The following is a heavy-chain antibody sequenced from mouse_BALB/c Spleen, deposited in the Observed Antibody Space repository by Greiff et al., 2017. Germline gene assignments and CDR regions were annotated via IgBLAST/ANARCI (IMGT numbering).Heavy chain of an antibody. CDR3: AKDFNPAWFAY. CDR1: GFNIKDTY. D-gene: IGHD6-1*01. V-gene: IGHV14-3*02. J-gene: IGHJ3*01. CDR2: IDPANGNT. Sequence: VQLQQSGAELVKPGASVKLSCTASGFNIKDTYMHWVKQRPEHGLEWIGRIDPANGNTKYDPKFQGKATITADTSSNTAYLQLSSLTSEDTAVYYCAKDFNPAWFAYWGQGTLVTVSA.